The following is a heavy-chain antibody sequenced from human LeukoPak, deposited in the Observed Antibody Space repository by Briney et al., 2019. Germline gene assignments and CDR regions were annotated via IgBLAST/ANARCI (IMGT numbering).Heavy chain of an antibody. CDR1: GGSISTYY. J-gene: IGHJ4*02. Sequence: SETLSLTCTVSGGSISTYYWNWIRQPPGKGLEWIGYISNTGITTYNPSLKSRVTISVDTSKSQFSLKLCSVTAADTAVYYCARSGGYSSSWSLWGQGTLVTVSS. D-gene: IGHD6-13*01. CDR3: ARSGGYSSSWSL. CDR2: ISNTGIT. V-gene: IGHV4-59*01.